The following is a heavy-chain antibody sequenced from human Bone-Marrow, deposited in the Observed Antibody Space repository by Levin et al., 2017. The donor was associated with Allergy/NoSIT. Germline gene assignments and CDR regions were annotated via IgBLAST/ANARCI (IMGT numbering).Heavy chain of an antibody. J-gene: IGHJ4*02. CDR1: GFTFRDHS. V-gene: IGHV3-64*02. CDR3: ARGLGGSGFDVSDW. Sequence: GGSLRLSCAASGFTFRDHSMHWVRQAPGKGLEYVSSINDRGGNAYYADSVKGRFTMYRDDSRQTVLLQMANLRGDDTGIYYCARGLGGSGFDVSDWWGQGTLVTVSS. D-gene: IGHD5-12*01. CDR2: INDRGGNA.